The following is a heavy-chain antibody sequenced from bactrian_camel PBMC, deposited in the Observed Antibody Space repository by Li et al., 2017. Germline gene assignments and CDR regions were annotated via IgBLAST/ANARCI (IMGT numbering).Heavy chain of an antibody. Sequence: HVQLVESGGGSVQAGQTLKLSCTGSSGFSFDESDMGWYRRAPGKECELVSYLSTDGTTYYADSVKGRFAISRDNDKNTMYLHMASLKPEDSAICYYAADYRAYYTPARPESFAAFEFEFWGRGTQVTVS. V-gene: IGHV3S55*01. CDR2: LSTDGTT. CDR1: GFSFDESD. J-gene: IGHJ4*01. D-gene: IGHD2*01. CDR3: AADYRAYYTPARPESFAAFEFEF.